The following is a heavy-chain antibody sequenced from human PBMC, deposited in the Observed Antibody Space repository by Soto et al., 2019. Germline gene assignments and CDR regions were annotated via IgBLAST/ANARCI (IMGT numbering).Heavy chain of an antibody. D-gene: IGHD2-2*01. CDR3: ARDKRNVLVPAALGGMDV. Sequence: QVQLVESGGGVVQPGRSLRLSCAASGFTFSSYGMHCVRQAPGKGLEWVAVIWYDGSNKYYADSVKGRFTISRDNSKNTLYLQMNSLRAEDTAVYYCARDKRNVLVPAALGGMDVWGQGTTVTVSS. CDR2: IWYDGSNK. CDR1: GFTFSSYG. V-gene: IGHV3-33*01. J-gene: IGHJ6*02.